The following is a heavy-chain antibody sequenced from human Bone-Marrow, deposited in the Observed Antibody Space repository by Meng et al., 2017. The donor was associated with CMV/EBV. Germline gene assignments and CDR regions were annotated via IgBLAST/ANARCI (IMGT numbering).Heavy chain of an antibody. D-gene: IGHD3-9*01. Sequence: ASVKVSCKASGYTFSRYGVSWVRQDPGQGLEWLGWVGGCDGDTNYALEFRGRVTMTTDTATNTAYMELRGLRSDDTAVYYCARDWECLDRSDVFAYWGQGTRVTVSS. J-gene: IGHJ3*01. CDR1: GYTFSRYG. CDR3: ARDWECLDRSDVFAY. V-gene: IGHV1-18*01. CDR2: VGGCDGDT.